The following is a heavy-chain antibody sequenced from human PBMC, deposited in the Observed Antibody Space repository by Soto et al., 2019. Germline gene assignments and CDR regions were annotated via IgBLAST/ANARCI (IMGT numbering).Heavy chain of an antibody. CDR1: GFTFSNNG. Sequence: PGGSLRLSCATSGFTFSNNGMSWVRQAPGKGLYWVSGISGRGRNTYYADSVKGRFTISRDNSKNTVFLQMNSLRAEDTAVYYCAKNGLSDSPSAIDSWGQGTLVTVSS. CDR2: ISGRGRNT. D-gene: IGHD2-8*01. J-gene: IGHJ4*02. V-gene: IGHV3-23*01. CDR3: AKNGLSDSPSAIDS.